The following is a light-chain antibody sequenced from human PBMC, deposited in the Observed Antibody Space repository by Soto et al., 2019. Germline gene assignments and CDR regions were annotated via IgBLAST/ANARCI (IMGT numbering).Light chain of an antibody. Sequence: QSVLTQPASVSGSPGQSITISCTGTSSEIGGYDYVSWYQQCPGKAPKFIVFEVNNRASGVSNRFSGSKSGNTASLTISGLQTEDEADYYCSSYTSSTTVIFGGGTKVTVL. CDR3: SSYTSSTTVI. CDR1: SSEIGGYDY. V-gene: IGLV2-14*01. CDR2: EVN. J-gene: IGLJ2*01.